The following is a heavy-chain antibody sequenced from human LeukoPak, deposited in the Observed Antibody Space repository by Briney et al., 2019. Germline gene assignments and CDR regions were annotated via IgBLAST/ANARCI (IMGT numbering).Heavy chain of an antibody. J-gene: IGHJ3*02. CDR2: IYYSGST. CDR1: GGSISSHY. CDR3: ARESNDAFDI. Sequence: SETLSLTCTVSGGSISSHYWSWIRQPPGKGLEWIGYIYYSGSTSYNPSLKSRVTISVDTSKNQFSLKLSSVTAADTAVYYCARESNDAFDIWGQGTMVTVSS. V-gene: IGHV4-59*11.